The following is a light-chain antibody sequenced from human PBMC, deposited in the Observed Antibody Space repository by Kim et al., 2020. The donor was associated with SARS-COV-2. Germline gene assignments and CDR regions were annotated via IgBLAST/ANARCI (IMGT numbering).Light chain of an antibody. CDR1: SSDVGGYNY. CDR3: SSYTSSSTR. Sequence: QSALTQPASVSGSPGQSITISCTGASSDVGGYNYVSWYQQHPGKAPKLMIYDVSDRPSGVSNRFSGSKSGNTASLTISVLQAEDEADYYCSSYTSSSTRFGGGTQLTVL. V-gene: IGLV2-14*03. J-gene: IGLJ2*01. CDR2: DVS.